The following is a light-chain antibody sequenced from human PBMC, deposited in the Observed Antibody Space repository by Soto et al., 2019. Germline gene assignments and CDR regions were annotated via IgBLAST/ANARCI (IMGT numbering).Light chain of an antibody. CDR2: KAS. Sequence: DIQITQSPSPLSGWVGDRVTITCRASQTISSWLAWYQQKPGKAPKLLIYKASTLKSGVPSRFSGSGSGTEFTLTISSLQPDDFATYYCQQYNSYSTFGQGTKVDI. V-gene: IGKV1-5*03. CDR3: QQYNSYST. CDR1: QTISSW. J-gene: IGKJ1*01.